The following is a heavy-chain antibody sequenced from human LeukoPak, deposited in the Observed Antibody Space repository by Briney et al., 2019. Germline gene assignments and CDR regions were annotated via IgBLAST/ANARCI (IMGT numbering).Heavy chain of an antibody. D-gene: IGHD3-3*01. CDR2: ISGSGGST. CDR1: GFTFSSYA. J-gene: IGHJ4*02. V-gene: IGHV3-23*01. Sequence: GGSLRLSCAASGFTFSSYAMSWARQAPGKGLEWVSAISGSGGSTYYADSVKGRFTISRDNAKNSLYLQMNSLRAEDTAVYYCARDSITIFGVLNYWGQGTLVTVSS. CDR3: ARDSITIFGVLNY.